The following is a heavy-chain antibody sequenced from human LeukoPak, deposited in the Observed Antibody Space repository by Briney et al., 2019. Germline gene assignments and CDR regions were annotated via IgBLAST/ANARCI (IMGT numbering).Heavy chain of an antibody. J-gene: IGHJ6*03. CDR1: GSSLSTYYY. V-gene: IGHV4-38-2*02. CDR2: VYHNGET. Sequence: SETLSLTCTVSGSSLSTYYYWAGIRQSPGTGLEWIGSVYHNGETYYNPSLKRRVIISVDTSRNDFSLRLTSVTAADTALYYCVTPRSWELSDMAVWGKGTTVIVSS. CDR3: VTPRSWELSDMAV. D-gene: IGHD1-26*01.